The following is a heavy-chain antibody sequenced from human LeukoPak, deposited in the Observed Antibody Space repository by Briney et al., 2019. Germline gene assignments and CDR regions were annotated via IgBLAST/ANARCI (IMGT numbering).Heavy chain of an antibody. D-gene: IGHD5-18*01. Sequence: GGSLRLSCAASGFTFSSYWMSWVRQAPGKGLEWVANIKQDGSEKYYVDSVKGRFTISRDNAKNSLYLQMNSLRAEDTAVYYCARAGDTATIYYYYYYMDVWGKGTTVTVSS. CDR1: GFTFSSYW. CDR2: IKQDGSEK. CDR3: ARAGDTATIYYYYYYMDV. V-gene: IGHV3-7*01. J-gene: IGHJ6*03.